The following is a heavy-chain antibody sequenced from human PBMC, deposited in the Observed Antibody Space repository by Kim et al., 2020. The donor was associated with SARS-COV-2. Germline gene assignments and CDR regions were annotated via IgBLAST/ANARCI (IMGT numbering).Heavy chain of an antibody. CDR2: INPSGGST. Sequence: ASVKVSCKASGYTFTSYYMHWVRQAPGQGLEWMGIINPSGGSTSYAQKFQGRVTMTRDTSTSTVYMELNSLRSEDTAVYYCARDRPPIVGASALVGYNWFDPWGQGTLVTVSS. CDR1: GYTFTSYY. D-gene: IGHD1-26*01. J-gene: IGHJ5*02. V-gene: IGHV1-46*01. CDR3: ARDRPPIVGASALVGYNWFDP.